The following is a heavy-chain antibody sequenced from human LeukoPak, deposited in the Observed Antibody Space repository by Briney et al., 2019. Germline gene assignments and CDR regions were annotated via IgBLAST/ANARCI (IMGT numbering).Heavy chain of an antibody. CDR2: ISPSGDIT. CDR1: GFSFSSHG. D-gene: IGHD3-16*01. CDR3: AKDDDWGRYKH. V-gene: IGHV3-23*01. Sequence: GGTLRLSCAASGFSFSSHGMNWVRQAPGKGLEWVSGISPSGDITYYTDSVRGRFTISRDNFKNTLSLQANSLRAEDTAMYYCAKDDDWGRYKHWGQGTLVTVSS. J-gene: IGHJ1*01.